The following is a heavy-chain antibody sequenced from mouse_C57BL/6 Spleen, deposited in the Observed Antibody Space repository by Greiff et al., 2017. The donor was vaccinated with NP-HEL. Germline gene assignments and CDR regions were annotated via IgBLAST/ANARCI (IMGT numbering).Heavy chain of an antibody. CDR2: IDPANGNT. D-gene: IGHD2-1*01. Sequence: VQLQQSVAELVRPGASVKLSCTASGFTIKNTYMHWVKQRPEQGLEWIGRIDPANGNTKYAPKFQGKATITADTSSNTAYLQLSSLTAEDTANYYCARGGNYAGDAMDDWGQGTSVTVSS. CDR3: ARGGNYAGDAMDD. V-gene: IGHV14-3*01. CDR1: GFTIKNTY. J-gene: IGHJ4*01.